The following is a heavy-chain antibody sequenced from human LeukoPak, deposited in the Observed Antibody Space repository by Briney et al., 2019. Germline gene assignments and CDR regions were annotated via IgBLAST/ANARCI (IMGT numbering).Heavy chain of an antibody. CDR3: APLAANIFGY. Sequence: GGSLRLSCAVSVFTFSNYAMSWVRQAPGKGLEWVSASSGSGSSTYYADSVKGRFTTSRDNSKRTLYLQMNSLRVEDTAVYYCAPLAANIFGYWGQGTLVTASS. J-gene: IGHJ4*02. CDR1: VFTFSNYA. D-gene: IGHD6-25*01. V-gene: IGHV3-23*01. CDR2: SSGSGSST.